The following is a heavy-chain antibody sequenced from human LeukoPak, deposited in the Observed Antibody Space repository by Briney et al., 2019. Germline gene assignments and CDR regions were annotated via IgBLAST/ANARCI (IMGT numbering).Heavy chain of an antibody. CDR3: AREGGPYRPLDY. V-gene: IGHV4-4*02. J-gene: IGHJ4*02. CDR2: VNLQGST. CDR1: GGSTSNTNW. Sequence: PSETLSLTCGVSGGSTSNTNWWTWVRPPPGKGLEWIGEVNLQGSTNYNPSLKSRVAISVDKSENHISLKLTSVTAADTAVYYCAREGGPYRPLDYSGQGTLVTVAS.